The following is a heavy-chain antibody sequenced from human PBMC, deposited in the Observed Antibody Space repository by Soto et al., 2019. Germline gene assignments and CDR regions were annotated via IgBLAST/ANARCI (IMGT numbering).Heavy chain of an antibody. CDR3: ARGYPDCSSTSCENWFDP. J-gene: IGHJ5*02. V-gene: IGHV1-8*01. D-gene: IGHD2-2*01. Sequence: ASVKVSCKASGYTFTSYDINWVRQATGQRLEWMGWMNPNSGNTGYAQKFQGRVTMTRNTSISTAYMELSSLRSEDTAVYYCARGYPDCSSTSCENWFDPWGQGTLVTVSS. CDR1: GYTFTSYD. CDR2: MNPNSGNT.